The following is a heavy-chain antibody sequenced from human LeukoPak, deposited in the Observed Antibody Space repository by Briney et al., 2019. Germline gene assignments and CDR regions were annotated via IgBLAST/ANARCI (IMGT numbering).Heavy chain of an antibody. J-gene: IGHJ6*03. CDR1: GGSISSGSYY. CDR2: IYTSGST. D-gene: IGHD6-19*01. CDR3: AGGSSGWNYYYMDV. Sequence: SQTLSLTCTVSGGSISSGSYYWSWIRQPAGKGLEWIGRIYTSGSTNYNPSLKSRVTISVDTSKNQFSLKLSSVTAADTAVYYCAGGSSGWNYYYMDVWGKGTTVTVSS. V-gene: IGHV4-61*02.